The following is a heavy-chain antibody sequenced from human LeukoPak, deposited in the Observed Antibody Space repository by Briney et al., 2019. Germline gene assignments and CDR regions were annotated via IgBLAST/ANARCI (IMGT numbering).Heavy chain of an antibody. J-gene: IGHJ5*02. CDR1: GGSISSGGYY. CDR3: ARGDGSGSGRWFDP. Sequence: SETLSLTCTVSGGSISSGGYYWSWIRQHPGKGLEWIGYIYYSGSTYYNPSLKGRVTISVDRSKNQFSLNLNFVTAADTALYYCARGDGSGSGRWFDPWGQGTLITVSS. CDR2: IYYSGST. D-gene: IGHD3-10*01. V-gene: IGHV4-31*03.